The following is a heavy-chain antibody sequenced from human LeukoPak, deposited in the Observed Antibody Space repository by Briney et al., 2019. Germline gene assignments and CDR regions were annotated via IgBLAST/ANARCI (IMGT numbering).Heavy chain of an antibody. Sequence: PSETLSLTCTVSGGSISSYYWSWIRQPPGKGLEWIGYIYYSGSTNYNPSLKSRVTLSVDTSKNQFSLKLSSVTAADTAVYYCARDQGSGSYWAWFDPWDQGTLVTVSS. CDR3: ARDQGSGSYWAWFDP. V-gene: IGHV4-59*01. J-gene: IGHJ5*02. CDR2: IYYSGST. D-gene: IGHD1-26*01. CDR1: GGSISSYY.